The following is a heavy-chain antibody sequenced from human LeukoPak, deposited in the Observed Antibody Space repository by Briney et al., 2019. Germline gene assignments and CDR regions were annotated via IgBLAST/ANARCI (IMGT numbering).Heavy chain of an antibody. Sequence: PSETLSLTCTVSGGSISSYYWSWIRQPPGKGLEWIGYIYYSGSTNYNPSLKSRVTISVDTSKNQFSLKLSSVTAADTAVYYCARGKELAAPDPWGQGTLVTVSS. CDR2: IYYSGST. CDR3: ARGKELAAPDP. J-gene: IGHJ5*02. CDR1: GGSISSYY. V-gene: IGHV4-59*08. D-gene: IGHD6-6*01.